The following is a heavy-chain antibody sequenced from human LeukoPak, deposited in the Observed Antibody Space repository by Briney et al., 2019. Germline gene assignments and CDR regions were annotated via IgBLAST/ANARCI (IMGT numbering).Heavy chain of an antibody. J-gene: IGHJ4*02. V-gene: IGHV3-7*01. D-gene: IGHD3-16*01. CDR1: GFTFSRYS. CDR3: ARDPYATRSDY. Sequence: GGSLRLFCGASGFTFSRYSMNWVRQAPGKGRAGVANIKQDGSEKYYVDSVKGRFTISRDNAKNSLYLQMNSLRAEDTAVYYCARDPYATRSDYWGQGTLVTVSS. CDR2: IKQDGSEK.